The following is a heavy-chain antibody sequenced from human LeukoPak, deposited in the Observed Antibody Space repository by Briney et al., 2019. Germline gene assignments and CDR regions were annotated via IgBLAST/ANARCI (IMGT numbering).Heavy chain of an antibody. D-gene: IGHD6-19*01. J-gene: IGHJ4*02. V-gene: IGHV3-74*01. Sequence: PGGSLRLSCAASGFTFSSYWMHWVRQAPGKGLVWVSRINSDGSSTSYADSVKGRFTISRDNAKNTLYLQMNSLRAEDTAVYYCARGGYSSGWYQVDYWGQGTLVTVSS. CDR1: GFTFSSYW. CDR3: ARGGYSSGWYQVDY. CDR2: INSDGSST.